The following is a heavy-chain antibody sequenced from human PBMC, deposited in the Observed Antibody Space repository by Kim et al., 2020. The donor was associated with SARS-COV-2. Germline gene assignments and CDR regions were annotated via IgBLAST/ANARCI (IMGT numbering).Heavy chain of an antibody. J-gene: IGHJ6*02. D-gene: IGHD3-9*01. V-gene: IGHV3-64D*08. CDR3: AKGRNDILIGYPVGMDV. Sequence: VKGRFTISRGNSKNTLYLQMSSLRGVDTAVYYCAKGRNDILIGYPVGMDVWGQGTTVIVSS.